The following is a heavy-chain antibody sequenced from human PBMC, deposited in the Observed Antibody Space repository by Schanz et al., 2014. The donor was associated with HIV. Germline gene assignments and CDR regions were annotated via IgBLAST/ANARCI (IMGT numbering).Heavy chain of an antibody. CDR3: ARNWGWGFDF. V-gene: IGHV3-7*01. D-gene: IGHD7-27*01. J-gene: IGHJ4*02. Sequence: EVQLVESGGGVVQPGRSLRLSCAASGFTFDSYGIHWVRQAPGKGLEWVGEIKQDGSEKYIVDSVKGRFTISRDNAQNSVYLQMNSLRAEDTAVYYCARNWGWGFDFGGQGTLVTVSS. CDR2: IKQDGSEK. CDR1: GFTFDSYG.